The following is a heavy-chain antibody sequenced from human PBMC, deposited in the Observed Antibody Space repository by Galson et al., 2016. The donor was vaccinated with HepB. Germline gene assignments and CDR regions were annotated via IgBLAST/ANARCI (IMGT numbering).Heavy chain of an antibody. CDR3: AHFYGSGFYSWKMFDS. V-gene: IGHV2-5*02. D-gene: IGHD3-10*01. CDR1: GFSLGTTAVG. CDR2: IYWDDYE. Sequence: PALVKPTQTLTLTCTFSGFSLGTTAVGVGWIRQPPGQALTWLALIYWDDYEHYSPSPKTRLTITKDTSKNQVVLTLNNMDPMDTATYYCAHFYGSGFYSWKMFDSWGQGILVIVSS. J-gene: IGHJ4*02.